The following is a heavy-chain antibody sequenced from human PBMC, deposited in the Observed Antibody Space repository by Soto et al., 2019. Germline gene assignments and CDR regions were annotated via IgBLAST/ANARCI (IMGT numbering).Heavy chain of an antibody. Sequence: EVQLVESGGGLVQPGGSLRLSCVASGFTFSSYSMNWVRQAPGKGLEWVSYISSTSSTIYYADSVKVRFTISRDKAKNSLYMQMNSLSAEDTAVYYCARDQADIVVGTTLYYYYGMDVWGQGTTVTVSS. V-gene: IGHV3-48*01. CDR3: ARDQADIVVGTTLYYYYGMDV. J-gene: IGHJ6*02. CDR1: GFTFSSYS. CDR2: ISSTSSTI. D-gene: IGHD2-15*01.